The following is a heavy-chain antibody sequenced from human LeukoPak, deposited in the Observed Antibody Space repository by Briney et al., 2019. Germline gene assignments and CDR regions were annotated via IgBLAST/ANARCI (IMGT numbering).Heavy chain of an antibody. V-gene: IGHV4-34*01. J-gene: IGHJ4*02. CDR1: GGSFSGYY. CDR2: INHSGST. D-gene: IGHD6-6*01. Sequence: SETLSLTCAVYGGSFSGYYWSWIRQPPGKGLEWIGEINHSGSTNYNPSLKSRVTISVDTSKNQFSLKLSSVAAADTAVYYCARGSSLGYWGQGTLVTVSS. CDR3: ARGSSLGY.